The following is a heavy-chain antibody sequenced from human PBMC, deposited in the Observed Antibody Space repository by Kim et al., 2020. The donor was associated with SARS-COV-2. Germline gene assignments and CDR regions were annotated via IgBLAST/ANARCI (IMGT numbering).Heavy chain of an antibody. V-gene: IGHV4-34*01. D-gene: IGHD3-16*02. Sequence: SLKSRVTISVDTSKNQFSLKLSSVTAAGTAVYYCARLDYIWGSYRSCFDYWGQGTLVTVSS. J-gene: IGHJ4*02. CDR3: ARLDYIWGSYRSCFDY.